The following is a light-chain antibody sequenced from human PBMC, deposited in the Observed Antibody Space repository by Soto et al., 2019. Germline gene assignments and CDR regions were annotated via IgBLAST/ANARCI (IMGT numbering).Light chain of an antibody. Sequence: LTQPASVSGSPGQSITISCTGTSSDVGGYNYVSWYQQHPGKAPKLMIYDVGNRPSGVSNRFSGSKSGNTASLTISGLQAEDEADYYSSSYTSSSTLVFGTGTKVTVL. CDR1: SSDVGGYNY. J-gene: IGLJ1*01. CDR3: SSYTSSSTLV. V-gene: IGLV2-14*01. CDR2: DVG.